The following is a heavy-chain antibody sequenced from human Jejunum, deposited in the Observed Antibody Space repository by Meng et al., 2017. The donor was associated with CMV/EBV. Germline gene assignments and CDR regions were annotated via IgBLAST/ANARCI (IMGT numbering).Heavy chain of an antibody. CDR2: IRSKAKSYAT. CDR3: TRRSQDDSSGYYRP. CDR1: FTFSGSE. Sequence: FTFSGSEMHGVRQAYGKGLEWVGRIRSKAKSYATAYAASVKGRFTISRDDSKNTVYLQMNSLKIEDTAVYYCTRRSQDDSSGYYRPWGQGTLVTVSS. V-gene: IGHV3-73*01. D-gene: IGHD3-22*01. J-gene: IGHJ4*02.